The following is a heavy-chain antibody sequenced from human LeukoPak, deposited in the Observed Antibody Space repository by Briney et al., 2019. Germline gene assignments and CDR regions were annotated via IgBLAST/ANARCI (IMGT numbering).Heavy chain of an antibody. CDR3: TTDPKVWSSYYYYYYYMDV. V-gene: IGHV3-15*01. D-gene: IGHD3-10*01. CDR1: RFIFSNAW. Sequence: PGGSLRLSCAASRFIFSNAWMSWVRQAPGKGLEWVGRIKSKTDGGTTDYAAPVKGRFTISRDDSKNTLYLQMNSLKTEDTAVYYSTTDPKVWSSYYYYYYYMDVWGKGTTVTVSS. J-gene: IGHJ6*03. CDR2: IKSKTDGGTT.